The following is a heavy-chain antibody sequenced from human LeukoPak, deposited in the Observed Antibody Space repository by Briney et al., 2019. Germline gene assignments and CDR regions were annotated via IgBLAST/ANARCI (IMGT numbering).Heavy chain of an antibody. CDR1: GFTFSSYS. CDR2: ISSSSSYI. J-gene: IGHJ6*02. V-gene: IGHV3-21*01. Sequence: PGGPLRLSCAASGFTFSSYSMNWVRQAPGKGLEWVSSISSSSSYIYYADSVKGRFTISRDNAKNSLYLQMNSLRAEDTAVYYCAKTMIVVGEAVYGMDVWGQGTTVTVSS. CDR3: AKTMIVVGEAVYGMDV. D-gene: IGHD3-22*01.